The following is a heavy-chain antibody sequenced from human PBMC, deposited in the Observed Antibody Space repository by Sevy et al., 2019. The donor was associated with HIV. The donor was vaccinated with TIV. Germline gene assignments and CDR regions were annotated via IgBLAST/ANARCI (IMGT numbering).Heavy chain of an antibody. CDR2: INHGGTT. Sequence: SETLSLTCAVYGGSFSGYYWNWIRQPPGKGLEWIGEINHGGTTNYNPSLKSLVTISIDTSRNQFSLKLSSVTAADTAVYYCARGGGNYGGDYWGQGALVTVSS. J-gene: IGHJ4*02. V-gene: IGHV4-34*01. CDR1: GGSFSGYY. D-gene: IGHD3-16*01. CDR3: ARGGGNYGGDY.